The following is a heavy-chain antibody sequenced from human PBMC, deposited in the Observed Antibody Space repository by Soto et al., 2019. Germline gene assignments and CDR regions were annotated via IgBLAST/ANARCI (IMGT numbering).Heavy chain of an antibody. CDR3: ARDRGYYASTGYLGRALDV. CDR2: ISTYNGDT. V-gene: IGHV1-18*01. D-gene: IGHD3-22*01. CDR1: GYSFSNYG. J-gene: IGHJ3*01. Sequence: QVHLVQSGAEVKKPGASVKVSCKASGYSFSNYGISWVREAPGQGLEWMGWISTYNGDTDYPQKVQGRVTMTTDTSTSIAYLELRSLSSDDTAVYYCARDRGYYASTGYLGRALDVWGQGTMVTVSS.